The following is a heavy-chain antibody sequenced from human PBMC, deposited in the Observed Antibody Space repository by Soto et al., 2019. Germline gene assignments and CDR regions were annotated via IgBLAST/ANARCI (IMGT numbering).Heavy chain of an antibody. D-gene: IGHD1-26*01. CDR2: IYSGGST. CDR1: GFTVSSNY. CDR3: PRFKVGSTMGFDY. V-gene: IGHV3-53*01. J-gene: IGHJ4*01. Sequence: GGYLRISCAASGFTVSSNYMSWVRQAPGKGLEWVSVIYSGGSTYYADSVKGRFTISRDNSKNTLYLQMNSLRAEDTAVYYCPRFKVGSTMGFDYCVHAT.